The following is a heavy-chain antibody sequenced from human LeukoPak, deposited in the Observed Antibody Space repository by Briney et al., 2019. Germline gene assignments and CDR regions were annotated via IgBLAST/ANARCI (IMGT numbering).Heavy chain of an antibody. CDR3: ARDRNAYSGYDQLYYYYGMDV. CDR2: IYSGGST. J-gene: IGHJ6*02. D-gene: IGHD5-12*01. V-gene: IGHV3-53*01. Sequence: PGGSLRLSCAASGFTFSDYYMSWIRQAPGKGLEWVSVIYSGGSTYYADSVKGRFTISRDNSKNTLYLQMNSLRAEDTAVYYCARDRNAYSGYDQLYYYYGMDVWGQGTTVTVSS. CDR1: GFTFSDYY.